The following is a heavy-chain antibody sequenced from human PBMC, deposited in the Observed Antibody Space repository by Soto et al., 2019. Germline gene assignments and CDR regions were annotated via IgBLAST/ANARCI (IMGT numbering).Heavy chain of an antibody. Sequence: GGSLRLSCAASGFTFSSYGMHWVRQAPGKGLEWVAVIWYDGSNKYYADSVKGRFTISRDNSKNTLYLQMNSLRAEDTAVYYCARGAPPRIVGGPRPGMDYYYYGMDVWGQGTTVTVSS. V-gene: IGHV3-33*01. J-gene: IGHJ6*02. CDR2: IWYDGSNK. CDR1: GFTFSSYG. CDR3: ARGAPPRIVGGPRPGMDYYYYGMDV. D-gene: IGHD1-26*01.